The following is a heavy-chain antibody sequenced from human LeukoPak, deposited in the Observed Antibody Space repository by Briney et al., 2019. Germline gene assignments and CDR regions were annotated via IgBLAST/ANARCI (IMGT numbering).Heavy chain of an antibody. D-gene: IGHD3-22*01. J-gene: IGHJ4*02. CDR3: ARGRGVHDSHTYDYFDY. CDR1: GYTFTSYY. CDR2: INPAGGST. Sequence: ASVKVSCKASGYTFTSYYIHWVRQAPGQGLEWMGIINPAGGSTTCAQKSQGSRLTLTRDTSTSTVYTELSSLRSEDTAVYYCARGRGVHDSHTYDYFDYWGRGSLVTVSS. V-gene: IGHV1-46*01.